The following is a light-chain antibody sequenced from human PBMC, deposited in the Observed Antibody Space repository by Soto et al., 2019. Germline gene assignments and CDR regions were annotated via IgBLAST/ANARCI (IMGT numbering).Light chain of an antibody. V-gene: IGKV4-1*01. CDR3: QQYYDTPGT. Sequence: DIVMTQSPDSLAVSLDERATINCKSSQSVLYSSNSKNYLAWYQQKPGQPPKLLIYWASTWESGVPDRFSGSGSGTDFTLTISSLQAEDVAVYYCQQYYDTPGTFGQGTKVEIK. J-gene: IGKJ1*01. CDR1: QSVLYSSNSKNY. CDR2: WAS.